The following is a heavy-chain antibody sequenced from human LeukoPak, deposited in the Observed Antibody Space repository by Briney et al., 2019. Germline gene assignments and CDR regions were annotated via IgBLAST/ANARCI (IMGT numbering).Heavy chain of an antibody. V-gene: IGHV4-31*03. Sequence: SQTLSLTCTVSGGSISSGGYYWSWIRQHPGKGLEWIGYIYYSGSTYYNPSLKSRVTISVDTSKNQFSLKLSSVTAADTAVYYCARDIDYYDSSGYPSCHAFDIWGQGTMVTVSS. CDR3: ARDIDYYDSSGYPSCHAFDI. CDR1: GGSISSGGYY. D-gene: IGHD3-22*01. CDR2: IYYSGST. J-gene: IGHJ3*02.